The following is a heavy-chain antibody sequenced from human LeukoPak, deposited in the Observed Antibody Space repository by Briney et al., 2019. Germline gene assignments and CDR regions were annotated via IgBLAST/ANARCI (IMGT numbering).Heavy chain of an antibody. D-gene: IGHD3-10*01. Sequence: PGGSLRLSCVASGFTFSSYAMSWVRQAAGKGLEWVSAISGSGGSTYYADSVKGRFTISRDDSKNTLYLQMTSLRAEDTAVYYCAKAGALLLWLFDYWGQGTLVTVSS. CDR3: AKAGALLLWLFDY. CDR1: GFTFSSYA. V-gene: IGHV3-23*01. CDR2: ISGSGGST. J-gene: IGHJ4*02.